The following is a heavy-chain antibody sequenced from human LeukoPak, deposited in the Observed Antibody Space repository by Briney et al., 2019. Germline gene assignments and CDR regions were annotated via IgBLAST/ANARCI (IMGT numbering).Heavy chain of an antibody. J-gene: IGHJ4*02. CDR2: IYYSGST. CDR1: VGSIIRGGYY. CDR3: ATQAATSDY. V-gene: IGHV4-31*02. Sequence: SETLSLTCTLSVGSIIRGGYYWSWIRQHPGKGVEWIEYIYYSGSTYYNPSLKSRVTISVDTSKNQFSLKLSAVTAADTAVYYCATQAATSDYWGQGTLVTVSS. D-gene: IGHD2-15*01.